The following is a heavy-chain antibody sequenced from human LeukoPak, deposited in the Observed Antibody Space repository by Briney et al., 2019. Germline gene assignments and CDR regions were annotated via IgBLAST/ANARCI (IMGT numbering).Heavy chain of an antibody. CDR3: ASSRVESSTGWDY. CDR2: ISSSGSTI. D-gene: IGHD2-2*01. Sequence: PGGSLRLSCAASGFTFSDYYMSWIRQAPGKGLEWVSYISSSGSTIYYADSVKGRFTISRDNAKNSLYLQMNSLRAEDTAVYYCASSRVESSTGWDYWGQGTLVTVSS. J-gene: IGHJ4*02. V-gene: IGHV3-11*04. CDR1: GFTFSDYY.